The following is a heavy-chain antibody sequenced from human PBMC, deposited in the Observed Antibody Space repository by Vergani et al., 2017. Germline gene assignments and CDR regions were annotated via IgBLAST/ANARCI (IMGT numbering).Heavy chain of an antibody. D-gene: IGHD6-13*01. CDR1: GGSFSGYY. CDR3: ARHRGSQGSSSWYGGEWFDP. V-gene: IGHV4-34*10. CDR2: INHSGST. J-gene: IGHJ5*02. Sequence: QVQLQESGPGLVKPSETLSLTCAVYGGSFSGYYWSWIRQPPGKGLEWIGEINHSGSTNYNPSLKSRVTISVDTSKNQFSLKLSSVTAADTAVYYCARHRGSQGSSSWYGGEWFDPWCQGTLVTVSS.